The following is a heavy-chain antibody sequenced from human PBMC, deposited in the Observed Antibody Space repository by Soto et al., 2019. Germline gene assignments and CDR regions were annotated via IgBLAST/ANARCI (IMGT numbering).Heavy chain of an antibody. Sequence: GGSLRLSCAASGFTFSSYAMSWVRQAPGKGLEWVSAISGSGGSTYYADSVKGRFTISRDNSKNTLYLQMNSLRAEDTAVYYCAKGPTLPNDIAVAGTGLFDYWGQGTLVTVSS. D-gene: IGHD6-19*01. CDR3: AKGPTLPNDIAVAGTGLFDY. J-gene: IGHJ4*02. CDR2: ISGSGGST. CDR1: GFTFSSYA. V-gene: IGHV3-23*01.